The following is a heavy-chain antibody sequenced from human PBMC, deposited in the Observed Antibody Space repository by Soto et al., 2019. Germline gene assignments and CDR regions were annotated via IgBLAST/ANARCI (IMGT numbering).Heavy chain of an antibody. J-gene: IGHJ5*02. CDR1: GFSLSTSGVG. D-gene: IGHD3-10*01. CDR2: IYWDDDK. CDR3: AHSAGSPSMVRGVRWFDP. Sequence: QITLKESGPTLVKPTQTLTLTCTFSGFSLSTSGVGVGWIRQPPGKALEWLALIYWDDDKRYSPSLKSRLTITKDPSTNQVVLTMTNMDPVDIATYYCAHSAGSPSMVRGVRWFDPWGQGTLVTVSS. V-gene: IGHV2-5*02.